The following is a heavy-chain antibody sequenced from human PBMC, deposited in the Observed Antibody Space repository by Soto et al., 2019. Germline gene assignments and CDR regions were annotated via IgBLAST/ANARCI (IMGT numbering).Heavy chain of an antibody. V-gene: IGHV4-31*03. CDR2: IYYSGST. J-gene: IGHJ4*02. D-gene: IGHD6-6*01. Sequence: PSETLSLTCTVSGGSISSGGYYWSWIRQHPGKGLEWIGYIYYSGSTYYNPSLKSRVTISVDTSKNQFSLKLSSVTAADTAVYYCARDRRRGSSIYYFDYWGQGTLVTVSS. CDR3: ARDRRRGSSIYYFDY. CDR1: GGSISSGGYY.